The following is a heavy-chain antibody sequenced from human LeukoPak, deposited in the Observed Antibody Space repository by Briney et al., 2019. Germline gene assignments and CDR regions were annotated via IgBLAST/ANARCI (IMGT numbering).Heavy chain of an antibody. V-gene: IGHV3-74*01. CDR2: SKYDGSTK. D-gene: IGHD3-22*01. Sequence: GGSLRLSCEASGFSLSGSWMHWVRQAPGKGLMWVSQSKYDGSTKSYAASVRGRFTISRDNAKNTLYLHMDSLRAEDTAVYYCARSDYFHSWGQGTMVVVSA. J-gene: IGHJ3*01. CDR1: GFSLSGSW. CDR3: ARSDYFHS.